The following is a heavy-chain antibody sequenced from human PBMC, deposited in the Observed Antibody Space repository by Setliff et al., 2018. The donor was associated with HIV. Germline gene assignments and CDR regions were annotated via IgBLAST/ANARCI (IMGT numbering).Heavy chain of an antibody. J-gene: IGHJ4*02. CDR3: ARIAAAEYYFDY. Sequence: SETLSLTCAVYGGSFSGYCWSWIRQPPGKGLEWIGEMQHSGRTNYNPSLRSRVTTSVDTSKKQFSLRLTSVTAADTAVYYCARIAAAEYYFDYWGQGTLVTVSS. V-gene: IGHV4-34*01. CDR2: MQHSGRT. D-gene: IGHD6-13*01. CDR1: GGSFSGYC.